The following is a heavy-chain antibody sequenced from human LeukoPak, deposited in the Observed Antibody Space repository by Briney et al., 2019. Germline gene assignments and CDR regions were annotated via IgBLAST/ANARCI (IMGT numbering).Heavy chain of an antibody. V-gene: IGHV4-34*01. Sequence: SETLSLTCAVYGGSFSGYYWSWIRQPPGKGLEWIGEINHSGSTNYNPSLKSRVTISVDTSKNQFSLKLSSVTAADTAVYYCARPLCSSTSCYGWFDPWGQGTLVTVSS. CDR2: INHSGST. CDR3: ARPLCSSTSCYGWFDP. D-gene: IGHD2-2*01. CDR1: GGSFSGYY. J-gene: IGHJ5*02.